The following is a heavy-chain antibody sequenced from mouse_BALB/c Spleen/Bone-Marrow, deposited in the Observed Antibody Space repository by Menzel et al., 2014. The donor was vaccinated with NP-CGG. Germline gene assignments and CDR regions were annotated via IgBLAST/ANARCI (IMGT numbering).Heavy chain of an antibody. Sequence: EVKLVESGGGLVQPGGSLRLSCAASGFTFTDYYMSWVRQPPGEALEWLGFIRNKANGYTTYYSASVKGRFTISRDNSQSILYLQMNTLRAEDSATYYCARDENVGIYWYFDVWGAGTTVPVSS. V-gene: IGHV7-3*02. CDR3: ARDENVGIYWYFDV. CDR2: IRNKANGYTT. J-gene: IGHJ1*01. CDR1: GFTFTDYY.